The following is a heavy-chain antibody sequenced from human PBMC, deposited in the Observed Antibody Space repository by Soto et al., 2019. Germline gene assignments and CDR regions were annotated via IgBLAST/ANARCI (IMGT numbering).Heavy chain of an antibody. V-gene: IGHV1-18*01. D-gene: IGHD3-10*01. J-gene: IGHJ3*02. CDR2: ISAYTGDT. Sequence: QVHLVQSGAEVKKPGASLKVSCKASGYTFINYGITWVRPAPGQGLEWMGWISAYTGDTNFAQKLLGRVTMTTDASRSTAYMELRSLRSDATAVYFCAIGRGYYADRWNDGFDIWGQGTMVTVSS. CDR1: GYTFINYG. CDR3: AIGRGYYADRWNDGFDI.